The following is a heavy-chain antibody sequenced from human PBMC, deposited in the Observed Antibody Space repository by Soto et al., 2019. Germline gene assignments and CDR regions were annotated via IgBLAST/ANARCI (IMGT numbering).Heavy chain of an antibody. D-gene: IGHD3-10*01. Sequence: QVQLVQSGAEVKKPGSSVKVSCKASGGTFSSYTISWVRQAPGQGLEWMGRIIPILGIANYAQKFQGRVTITEDKTTVKAYMGLSSLRSEDKALYSLSRSTKSHSPAPRKDGSGNDYAFDFWGQGTMVTVSS. J-gene: IGHJ3*01. CDR1: GGTFSSYT. V-gene: IGHV1-69*02. CDR2: IIPILGIA. CDR3: SRSTKSHSPAPRKDGSGNDYAFDF.